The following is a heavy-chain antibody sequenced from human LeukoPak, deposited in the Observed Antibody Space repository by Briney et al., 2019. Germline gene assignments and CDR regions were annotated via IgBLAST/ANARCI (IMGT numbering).Heavy chain of an antibody. CDR3: ARVTGYMIEDYFDY. CDR2: IYYSGST. J-gene: IGHJ4*02. V-gene: IGHV4-59*01. D-gene: IGHD3-22*01. Sequence: GSLRLSCAASGFTFSSYGMNWVRQPPGKGLEWIGSIYYSGSTNYNPSLKSRVTISVDTSKNQFSLRLRSVTAADTAVYYCARVTGYMIEDYFDYWGQGTLVTVSS. CDR1: GFTFSSYG.